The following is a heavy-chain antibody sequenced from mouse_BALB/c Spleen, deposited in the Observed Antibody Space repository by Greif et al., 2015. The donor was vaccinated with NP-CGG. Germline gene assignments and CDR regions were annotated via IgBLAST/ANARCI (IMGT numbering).Heavy chain of an antibody. CDR3: AREGGNPYAMDY. Sequence: VQLQHSGAELARPGASVKMSCKASGYTFTSYTMHWVKQRPGQGLEWIGYINPSSGYTNYNQKFKDKATLTADKSSSTAYMQLSSLTSEDSAVYYCAREGGNPYAMDYWGQGTPVTVSS. CDR2: INPSSGYT. CDR1: GYTFTSYT. D-gene: IGHD2-1*01. V-gene: IGHV1-4*01. J-gene: IGHJ4*01.